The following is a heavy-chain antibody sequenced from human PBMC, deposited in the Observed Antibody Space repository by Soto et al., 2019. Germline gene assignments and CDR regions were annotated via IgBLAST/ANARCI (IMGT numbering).Heavy chain of an antibody. CDR1: GGTFSSYA. J-gene: IGHJ3*02. V-gene: IGHV1-69*13. CDR2: IIPIFGTA. D-gene: IGHD5-18*01. CDR3: ASSRAPIQLWSKERLPAFDI. Sequence: ASVKVSCKASGGTFSSYAISWVRQAPGQGLEWMGGIIPIFGTANYAQKFQGRVTITADESTSTAYMELSSLRSEDTAVYYCASSRAPIQLWSKERLPAFDIWGQGTVVTVSS.